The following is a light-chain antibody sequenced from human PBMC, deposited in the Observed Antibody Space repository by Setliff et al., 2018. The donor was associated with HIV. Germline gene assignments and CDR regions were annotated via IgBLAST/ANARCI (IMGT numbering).Light chain of an antibody. J-gene: IGLJ1*01. CDR1: SSDVGGYSY. V-gene: IGLV2-14*01. CDR2: EVK. CDR3: SSYAITNTLP. Sequence: QSALTQPASVSGSPGQSITISCTGTSSDVGGYSYVSWYQQHPGRAPKLIIYEVKTRPSGVSSRFSGSKSGNTASPTISGLQAEDEADYYCSSYAITNTLPFGTGTKVTVL.